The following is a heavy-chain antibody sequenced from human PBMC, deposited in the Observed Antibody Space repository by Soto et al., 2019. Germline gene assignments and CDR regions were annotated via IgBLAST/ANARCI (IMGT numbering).Heavy chain of an antibody. CDR3: VQSRCGGDCLQSYSSHSYYGLDV. CDR1: GLSLSTTGVG. CDR2: IYWDDDK. J-gene: IGHJ6*02. Sequence: HITLKESGPTLVKPTQTLTLTCTFSGLSLSTTGVGVGWIRQPPGKALEWLALIYWDDDKRYSPSLKSRLTITKDTSKNQVLLTMTNMDPVDTATYYCVQSRCGGDCLQSYSSHSYYGLDVWGQGTTVTVSS. D-gene: IGHD2-21*02. V-gene: IGHV2-5*02.